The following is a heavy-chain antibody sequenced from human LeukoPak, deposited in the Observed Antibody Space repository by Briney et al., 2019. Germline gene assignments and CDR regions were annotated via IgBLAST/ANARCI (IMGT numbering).Heavy chain of an antibody. CDR3: AKDLGVLRYFDWFTNGEPFDY. CDR2: ISGSGGST. D-gene: IGHD3-9*01. Sequence: QAGGSLRLSCAASGFTFSSYAMNWVRQAPGKGLEWVSGISGSGGSTYYADSVKGRFTISRDNSKNTLYLQMNSLRAEDTAVYYCAKDLGVLRYFDWFTNGEPFDYWGQGTLVTVSS. CDR1: GFTFSSYA. J-gene: IGHJ4*02. V-gene: IGHV3-23*01.